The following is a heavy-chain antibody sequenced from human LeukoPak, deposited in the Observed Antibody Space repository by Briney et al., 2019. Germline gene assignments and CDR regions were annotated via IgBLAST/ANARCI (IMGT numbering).Heavy chain of an antibody. D-gene: IGHD2-2*01. V-gene: IGHV4-34*01. CDR1: GGSFSGYY. J-gene: IGHJ5*02. CDR3: ARGKTVVPAAPRSPPNGFDP. CDR2: INHSGST. Sequence: PSETLSLTCAVYGGSFSGYYWSWIRQPPGKGLEWIGEINHSGSTNYNPSLKSRVTISVDTSKNQFPLKLSSVPAADTAVYYCARGKTVVPAAPRSPPNGFDPWAQGPLVTVSS.